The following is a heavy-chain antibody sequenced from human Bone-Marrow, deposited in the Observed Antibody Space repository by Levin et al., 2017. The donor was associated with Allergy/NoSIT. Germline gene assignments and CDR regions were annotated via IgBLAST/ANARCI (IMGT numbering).Heavy chain of an antibody. Sequence: SVKVSCKASGGTSSSYAISWVRQAPGQGLEWMGGIIPMFGIANYAQKFQGRVTITSDESTRTAYMELSSLRSNDTAVYYGARGPKLGPSNYFDYWGQGTLVTVSS. CDR3: ARGPKLGPSNYFDY. V-gene: IGHV1-69*13. J-gene: IGHJ4*02. CDR1: GGTSSSYA. CDR2: IIPMFGIA. D-gene: IGHD7-27*01.